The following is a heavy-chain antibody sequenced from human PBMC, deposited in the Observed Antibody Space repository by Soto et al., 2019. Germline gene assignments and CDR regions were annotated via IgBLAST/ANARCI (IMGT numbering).Heavy chain of an antibody. CDR2: INHSGSS. D-gene: IGHD3-22*01. J-gene: IGHJ3*02. V-gene: IGHV4-34*01. CDR3: ARGGEYYYDSSGYSPDAFDI. Sequence: PSETMSLTCAVYGGSFSGYYWSWIRQPPGKGLEWIGEINHSGSSKYNPSLKSRVTISVDRSKNQFSLKLSSVTAADTAVYYCARGGEYYYDSSGYSPDAFDIWGQGTMVTVSS. CDR1: GGSFSGYY.